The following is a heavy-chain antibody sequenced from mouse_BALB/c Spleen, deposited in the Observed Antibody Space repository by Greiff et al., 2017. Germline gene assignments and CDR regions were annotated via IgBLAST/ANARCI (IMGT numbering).Heavy chain of an antibody. V-gene: IGHV1-5*01. CDR1: GYTFTSYW. D-gene: IGHD2-10*02. CDR3: TKIPYGNYVDYYAMDY. CDR2: IYPGNSDT. Sequence: VQLQQSGTVLARPGASVKMSCKASGYTFTSYWMHWVKQRPGQGLEWIGAIYPGNSDTSYNQKFKGKAKLTAVTSTSTAYMELSSLTNEDSAVYYCTKIPYGNYVDYYAMDYWGQGTSVTVSS. J-gene: IGHJ4*01.